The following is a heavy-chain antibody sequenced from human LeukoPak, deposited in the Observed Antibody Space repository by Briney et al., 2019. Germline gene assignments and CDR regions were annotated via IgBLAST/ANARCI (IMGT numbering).Heavy chain of an antibody. CDR1: GYTFTSYD. Sequence: ASVKVSCKASGYTFTSYDINWVRQATGQGLEWMGWMNPNSGNTGYAQKFQGRVTMTRNTSISTAYMELSSLRSGDTAVYYCARDLLPATNWFDPWGQGTLVTVSS. V-gene: IGHV1-8*01. J-gene: IGHJ5*02. CDR2: MNPNSGNT. D-gene: IGHD2-2*01. CDR3: ARDLLPATNWFDP.